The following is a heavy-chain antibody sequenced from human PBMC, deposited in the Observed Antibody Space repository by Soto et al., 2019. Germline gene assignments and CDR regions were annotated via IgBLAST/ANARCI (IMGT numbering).Heavy chain of an antibody. V-gene: IGHV3-11*01. CDR3: ARDHLPSRPRGYTWYYYMDV. D-gene: IGHD5-18*01. Sequence: GGSLRLSCAASGFTFSDYYMSWIRQAPGKGLEWVSYISSSGSTIYYADSVKGRFTISRDNAKNSLYLQMNSLRAEDTAVYYCARDHLPSRPRGYTWYYYMDVWGKGTTVTVSS. J-gene: IGHJ6*03. CDR2: ISSSGSTI. CDR1: GFTFSDYY.